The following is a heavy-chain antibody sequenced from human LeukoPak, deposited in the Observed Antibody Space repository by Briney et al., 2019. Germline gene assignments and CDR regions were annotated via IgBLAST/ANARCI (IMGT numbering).Heavy chain of an antibody. CDR3: ARMSGTYYGRWFDP. D-gene: IGHD1-26*01. CDR2: IFSNDEK. V-gene: IGHV2-26*01. CDR1: GFSLSNARMG. J-gene: IGHJ5*02. Sequence: KESGPTLVNPTETLTLTCTVSGFSLSNARMGVSWIRQPPGKALEWLAHIFSNDEKSYSTSLKSRLTISKDTSKSQVVLTMTNMDPVDTATYYCARMSGTYYGRWFDPWGQGTLVTVSS.